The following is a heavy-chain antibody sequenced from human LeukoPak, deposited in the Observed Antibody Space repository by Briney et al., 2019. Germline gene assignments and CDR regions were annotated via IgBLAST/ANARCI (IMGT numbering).Heavy chain of an antibody. J-gene: IGHJ4*02. CDR2: IWYDGSNK. D-gene: IGHD5-18*01. CDR3: ARDRWILKGFDY. Sequence: GGSLRLSCAASGFTFSSYGMHWVRQAPGKGLERVAVIWYDGSNKYYADSVKGRFTISRDNSKNTLYLQMNSLRAEDTAVYYCARDRWILKGFDYWGQGTLVTVSS. V-gene: IGHV3-33*01. CDR1: GFTFSSYG.